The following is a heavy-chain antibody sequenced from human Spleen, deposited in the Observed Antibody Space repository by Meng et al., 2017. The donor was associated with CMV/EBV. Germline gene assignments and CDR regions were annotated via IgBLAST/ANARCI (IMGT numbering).Heavy chain of an antibody. CDR3: AKDSGSNPSWFDS. V-gene: IGHV3-21*04. Sequence: GESLKISCAASGFTFSYYSINWVRQAPGKGLEWVSSISSSSTYIYYGDSVKGRFSISRDNAENSVYLQMNSLRAEDTAMYYCAKDSGSNPSWFDSWGQGTLVTVSS. CDR1: GFTFSYYS. J-gene: IGHJ5*01. D-gene: IGHD5-12*01. CDR2: ISSSSTYI.